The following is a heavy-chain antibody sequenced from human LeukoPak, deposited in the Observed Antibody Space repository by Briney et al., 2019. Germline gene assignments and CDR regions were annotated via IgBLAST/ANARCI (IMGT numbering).Heavy chain of an antibody. V-gene: IGHV3-48*01. J-gene: IGHJ6*02. CDR1: GFTFSSYS. CDR3: ARDLDTAMVSSYGMDV. CDR2: XSSSSSTI. D-gene: IGHD5-18*01. Sequence: GGSLRLSCAASGFTFSSYSMXXXXXXXXXXXXXXXXXSSSSSTIYYADSVKGRFTISRDNAKNSLYLQMNSLRAEDTAVYYCARDLDTAMVSSYGMDVWGQGTTVTVSS.